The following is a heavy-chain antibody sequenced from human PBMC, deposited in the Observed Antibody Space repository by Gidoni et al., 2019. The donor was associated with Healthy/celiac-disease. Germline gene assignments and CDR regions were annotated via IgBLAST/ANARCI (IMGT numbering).Heavy chain of an antibody. Sequence: QVQLVESAGGVVQPGRSLRLSCAASGFTFSSYAMHWVRQAPGKGLEWVAVISYDGSNEYYADSVKGRFTISRDNSKNTLYLQMNSLGAEDTAVYYCARGQYCSGGSCYPFDYWGQGTLVTVSS. J-gene: IGHJ4*02. V-gene: IGHV3-30-3*01. CDR3: ARGQYCSGGSCYPFDY. CDR2: ISYDGSNE. D-gene: IGHD2-15*01. CDR1: GFTFSSYA.